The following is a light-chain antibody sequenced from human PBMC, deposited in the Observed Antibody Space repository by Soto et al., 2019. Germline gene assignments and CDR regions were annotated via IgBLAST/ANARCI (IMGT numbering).Light chain of an antibody. Sequence: QSVLTQPPSVSGAPGQRVTISCTGSSSNLGAGYYVHWYQQLPGTAPKLLIYGNSNRPSGVPDRFSGSKSGTSASLAITGLQAEDEADYYCQSYDSSLTSVFGGGTKLTVL. CDR3: QSYDSSLTSV. CDR2: GNS. J-gene: IGLJ2*01. CDR1: SSNLGAGYY. V-gene: IGLV1-40*01.